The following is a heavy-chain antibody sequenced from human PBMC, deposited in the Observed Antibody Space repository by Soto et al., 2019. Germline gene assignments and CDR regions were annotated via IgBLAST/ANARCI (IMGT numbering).Heavy chain of an antibody. CDR3: ARGWPCSGGSRYSSIAGYFDY. V-gene: IGHV1-69*13. Sequence: SVKVSCKASGGTFSSYAISWVRQAPGQGLEWMGGIIPIFGTANYAQKFQGRVTITADESTSTAYMELSSLRSEDTAVYYCARGWPCSGGSRYSSIAGYFDYWGHGTLVTVSS. D-gene: IGHD2-15*01. J-gene: IGHJ4*01. CDR2: IIPIFGTA. CDR1: GGTFSSYA.